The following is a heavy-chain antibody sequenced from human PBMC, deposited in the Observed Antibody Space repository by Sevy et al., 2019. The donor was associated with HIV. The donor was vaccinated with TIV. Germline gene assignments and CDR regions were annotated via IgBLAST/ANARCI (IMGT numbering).Heavy chain of an antibody. CDR1: GFTFGDYC. CDR3: TRWKAAQSIDY. D-gene: IGHD6-13*01. V-gene: IGHV3-49*04. J-gene: IGHJ4*02. Sequence: GESLKISCTASGFTFGDYCMSWVRQAPGKGLEWVAFLKSDVYGGTVDHAASVRGRFVISRDDSKTIAYLQMNDLKTEDTGVYYCTRWKAAQSIDYWGQGALVTVSS. CDR2: LKSDVYGGTV.